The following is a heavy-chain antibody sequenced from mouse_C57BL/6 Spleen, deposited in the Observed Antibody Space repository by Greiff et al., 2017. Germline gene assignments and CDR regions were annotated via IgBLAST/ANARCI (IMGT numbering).Heavy chain of an antibody. V-gene: IGHV1-82*01. J-gene: IGHJ1*03. Sequence: QVQLQQSGPELVKPGASVKISCKASGYAFSSSWMNWVKQRPGKGLEWIGRIYPGDGDTNYNGKFKGKATLTADKSSSTAYMQLSSLTSEDSAVYFCARLGITTEVENWYFDVWGTGTTVTVSS. CDR3: ARLGITTEVENWYFDV. D-gene: IGHD1-1*01. CDR1: GYAFSSSW. CDR2: IYPGDGDT.